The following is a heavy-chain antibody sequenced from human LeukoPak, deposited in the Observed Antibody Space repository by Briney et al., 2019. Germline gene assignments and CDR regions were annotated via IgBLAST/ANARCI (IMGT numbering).Heavy chain of an antibody. D-gene: IGHD4-17*01. CDR3: ARSRYGDLTAFDY. CDR2: IYYSGST. J-gene: IGHJ4*02. V-gene: IGHV4-59*12. Sequence: SETLSLTCTVSGGSISSYYWSWIRQPPGKGLEWIGYIYYSGSTNYNPSLKSRVTISVDTSKNQFSLKLSSVTAADTAVYYCARSRYGDLTAFDYWGQGTLVTVSS. CDR1: GGSISSYY.